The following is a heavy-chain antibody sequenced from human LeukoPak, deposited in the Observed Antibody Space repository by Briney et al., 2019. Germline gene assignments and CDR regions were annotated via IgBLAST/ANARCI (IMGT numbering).Heavy chain of an antibody. Sequence: GGSLRLSCAASGFTFSSYAMSWVRQAPGMGLEWVSAISGSGGSTYYADSVKGRFTISRDNSKNTLYLQMNSLRAEDTAVYYCATNGGQQPYLYGMDVWGQGTTVTVSS. J-gene: IGHJ6*02. CDR2: ISGSGGST. V-gene: IGHV3-23*01. CDR3: ATNGGQQPYLYGMDV. D-gene: IGHD6-13*01. CDR1: GFTFSSYA.